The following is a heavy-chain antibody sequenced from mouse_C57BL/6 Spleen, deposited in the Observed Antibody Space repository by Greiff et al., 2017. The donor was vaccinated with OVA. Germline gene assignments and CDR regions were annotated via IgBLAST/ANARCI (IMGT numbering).Heavy chain of an antibody. J-gene: IGHJ2*01. CDR3: ARTGRTGDFDY. V-gene: IGHV2-2*01. CDR2: IWSGGST. Sequence: VQLQESGPGLVQPSQSLSITCTVSGFSLTSYGVHWVRQSPGKGLEWLGVIWSGGSTDYNAAFISRLSISKDNSKSQVFFKKNSLQADDTAIYYCARTGRTGDFDYWGQGTTLTVSS. D-gene: IGHD1-1*01. CDR1: GFSLTSYG.